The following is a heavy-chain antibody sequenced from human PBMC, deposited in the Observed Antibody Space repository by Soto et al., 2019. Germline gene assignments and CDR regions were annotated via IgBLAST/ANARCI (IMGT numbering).Heavy chain of an antibody. J-gene: IGHJ4*02. CDR3: ARIGGVAARTFDY. CDR2: IYYSGGT. Sequence: TSETLSLTCTVSGGSINDFYWSWIRQPPGKGLEWIGYIYYSGGTDYNPSLKSRVTISVDPSKTQFSLNLRSVNTADTAVYYCARIGGVAARTFDYWGQGTLVTVS. CDR1: GGSINDFY. V-gene: IGHV4-59*12. D-gene: IGHD6-6*01.